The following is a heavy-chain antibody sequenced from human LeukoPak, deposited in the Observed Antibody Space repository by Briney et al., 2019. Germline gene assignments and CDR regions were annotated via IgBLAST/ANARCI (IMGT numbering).Heavy chain of an antibody. CDR3: AKDRVSPGFNWFDP. J-gene: IGHJ5*02. CDR2: IGGRGEST. V-gene: IGHV3-23*01. Sequence: PGGSLRLSCAASGFTFSSYAMSWVRQAPGKGLEWVSAIGGRGESTFYADSVKGRFTIFRDNSKSTVYLQMNSLRTEDTAVYYCAKDRVSPGFNWFDPWGQGTLVTVSS. CDR1: GFTFSSYA. D-gene: IGHD3-16*01.